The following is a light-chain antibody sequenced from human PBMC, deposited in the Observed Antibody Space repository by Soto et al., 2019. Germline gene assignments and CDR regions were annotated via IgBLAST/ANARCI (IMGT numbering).Light chain of an antibody. J-gene: IGLJ1*01. CDR3: SSYTSSNTYV. Sequence: QSVLTQPASVSGSPGQSITISCTGTSSDVGGYNYVSWYQQHPGKAPKLMIYDVSNRPSGVSNRFSGSKSGNTASLTISGLQAEDEADYYWSSYTSSNTYVFGTGTKVTVL. V-gene: IGLV2-14*01. CDR1: SSDVGGYNY. CDR2: DVS.